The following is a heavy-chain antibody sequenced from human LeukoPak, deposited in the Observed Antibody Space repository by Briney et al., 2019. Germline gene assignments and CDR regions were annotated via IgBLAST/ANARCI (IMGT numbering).Heavy chain of an antibody. Sequence: PGGSLRLSCAGSVFTFSSYAMSWVRQAPGKGLEWVSAISGSGGSTYYADSVKGRFTISRDNSKNTLYLQMNSLRAEDTAVYYYAKDGDYITGTAQWGQGTLVTVSS. J-gene: IGHJ4*02. CDR1: VFTFSSYA. CDR3: AKDGDYITGTAQ. V-gene: IGHV3-23*01. D-gene: IGHD1-20*01. CDR2: ISGSGGST.